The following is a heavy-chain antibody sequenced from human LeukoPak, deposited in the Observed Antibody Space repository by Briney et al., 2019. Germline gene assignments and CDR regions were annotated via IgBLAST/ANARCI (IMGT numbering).Heavy chain of an antibody. J-gene: IGHJ4*02. D-gene: IGHD3-16*02. CDR2: INPNSGGT. V-gene: IGHV1-2*02. Sequence: ASVKVSCKAPGYTFTGYYMHWVRQAPGQGLEWMGWINPNSGGTNYAQKFQGRVTMTRDTSISTAYMELSRLRSDDTAVYYCARGGSYRYEYYFDYWGQGTLVTVSS. CDR1: GYTFTGYY. CDR3: ARGGSYRYEYYFDY.